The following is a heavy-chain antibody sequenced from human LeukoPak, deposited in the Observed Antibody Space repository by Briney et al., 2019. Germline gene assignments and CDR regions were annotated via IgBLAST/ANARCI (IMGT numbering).Heavy chain of an antibody. J-gene: IGHJ4*02. CDR3: ASLPLWFGETKDY. CDR2: IYYGGST. Sequence: SETLSLTCTVSGGSISSYYWSWIRQPPGKGLEWIGYIYYGGSTNYNPSLMSRVTISVDTSKNQFSLKLSSVTAADTAVYYCASLPLWFGETKDYWGQGTLVTVSS. V-gene: IGHV4-59*01. D-gene: IGHD3-10*01. CDR1: GGSISSYY.